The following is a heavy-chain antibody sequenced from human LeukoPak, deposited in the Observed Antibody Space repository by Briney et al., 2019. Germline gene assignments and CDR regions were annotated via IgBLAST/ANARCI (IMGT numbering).Heavy chain of an antibody. CDR2: IYYSGST. CDR1: GGSISSSHYS. J-gene: IGHJ4*02. D-gene: IGHD4-17*01. Sequence: SETLSLTCTVSGGSISSSHYSWSWIRQHPGKGLECIGYIYYSGSTYYNPSLKSRVTISVDTSKNQFSLKLSSVTAADTAVYYCARASNGDYADGDEIFDYWGQGTLVTVSS. CDR3: ARASNGDYADGDEIFDY. V-gene: IGHV4-30-4*08.